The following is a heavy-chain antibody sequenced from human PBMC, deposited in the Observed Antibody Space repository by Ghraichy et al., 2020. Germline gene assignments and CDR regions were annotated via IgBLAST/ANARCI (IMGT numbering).Heavy chain of an antibody. CDR3: ARYLGYCSGGSCSGAFDI. CDR2: IYYSGST. V-gene: IGHV4-39*01. D-gene: IGHD2-15*01. J-gene: IGHJ3*02. Sequence: SETLSLTCTVSGGSISSSSYYWGWIRQPPGKGLEWIGSIYYSGSTYYNPSLKSRVTISVDTSKNQFSLKLSSVTAADTAVYYCARYLGYCSGGSCSGAFDIWGQGTMVTVSS. CDR1: GGSISSSSYY.